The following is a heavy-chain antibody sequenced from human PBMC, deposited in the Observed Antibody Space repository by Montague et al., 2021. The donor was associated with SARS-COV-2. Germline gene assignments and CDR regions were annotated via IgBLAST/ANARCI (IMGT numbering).Heavy chain of an antibody. CDR3: AREGRYFDWLLNYYYCGMDV. CDR1: GFTFSRYA. Sequence: SLRLSCAASGFTFSRYAMHWVRQAPGKGLEWVAVISYDGSNKYYVDSVKGRFTISRDNSKNTLYLQMNSLRAEDTAVYYCAREGRYFDWLLNYYYCGMDVWGQGTTVTVSS. J-gene: IGHJ6*02. V-gene: IGHV3-30*04. CDR2: ISYDGSNK. D-gene: IGHD3-9*01.